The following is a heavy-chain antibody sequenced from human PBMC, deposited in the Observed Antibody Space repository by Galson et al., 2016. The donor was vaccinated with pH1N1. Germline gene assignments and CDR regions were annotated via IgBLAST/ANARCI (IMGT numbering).Heavy chain of an antibody. D-gene: IGHD3-16*01. CDR3: AGHLFSASESPFEY. Sequence: LRLSCAASGFTFSHYWMSWVRQAPGKGLEWVANIKENGSEKYYLDSVKGRFTISRDNAKHSVSLQLDRLRAEDTAVYYCAGHLFSASESPFEYWGQGALVTVSS. CDR2: IKENGSEK. J-gene: IGHJ4*02. CDR1: GFTFSHYW. V-gene: IGHV3-7*01.